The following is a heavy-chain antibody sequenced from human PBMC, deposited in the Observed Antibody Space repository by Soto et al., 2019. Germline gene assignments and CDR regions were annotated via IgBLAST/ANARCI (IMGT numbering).Heavy chain of an antibody. J-gene: IGHJ6*02. CDR1: GGSFSGYY. CDR2: INHSGST. Sequence: SETLSLTCAVYGGSFSGYYWSRIRQPPGKGLEWIGEINHSGSTNYNPSLKSRVTISVDTSKNQFSLKLSSVTAADTAVYYCARGRHILTGYYRDLNYGMDVWGQGTTVTVS. D-gene: IGHD3-9*01. CDR3: ARGRHILTGYYRDLNYGMDV. V-gene: IGHV4-34*01.